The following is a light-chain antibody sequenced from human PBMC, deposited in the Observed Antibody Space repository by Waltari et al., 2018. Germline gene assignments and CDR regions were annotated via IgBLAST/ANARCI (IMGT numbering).Light chain of an antibody. CDR1: SSHVGGYNY. J-gene: IGLJ1*01. CDR3: SSYAGSSYV. V-gene: IGLV2-8*01. Sequence: QSALTQPPSASGSPGQSVTISCTGTSSHVGGYNYVSWYQLHPGKAPKLMIYEVSKRPSGVPDRFSGSKSGNTASLTVSGLQAEDEADYFCSSYAGSSYVFGTGTKVTVL. CDR2: EVS.